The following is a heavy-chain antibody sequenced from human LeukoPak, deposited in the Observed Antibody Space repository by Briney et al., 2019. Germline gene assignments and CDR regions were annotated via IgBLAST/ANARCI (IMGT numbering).Heavy chain of an antibody. Sequence: PGGSLRLSCAASGFTFSRYSMNWVRQAPGKGLEWVANIREDGSEKYYVDSVKGRFTISRDNTKNLLYLEMSSLRAEDTAVYYCGVVYWGQGTLVTVSS. J-gene: IGHJ4*02. V-gene: IGHV3-7*01. CDR2: IREDGSEK. CDR3: GVVY. CDR1: GFTFSRYS.